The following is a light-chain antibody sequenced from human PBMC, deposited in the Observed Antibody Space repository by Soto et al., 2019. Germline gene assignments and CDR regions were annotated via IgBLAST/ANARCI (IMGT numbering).Light chain of an antibody. V-gene: IGKV3-15*01. CDR2: GAS. J-gene: IGKJ1*01. CDR3: QQYNNWPPWT. Sequence: EIVMTQSPATLSVSPGERATLSCRASQSVSSNLAWYQQKPDQAPRLLIYGASTRATGIPARFSGSGSGTEFTLTISSLQSEDFAVYYCQQYNNWPPWTFGQGTKAEIK. CDR1: QSVSSN.